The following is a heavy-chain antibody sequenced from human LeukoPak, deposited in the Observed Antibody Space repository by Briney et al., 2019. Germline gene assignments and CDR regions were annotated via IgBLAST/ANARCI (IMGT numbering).Heavy chain of an antibody. Sequence: ASVKVSCKASGYTFTSYAMNWVRQAPGQGLEWMGWINTNTGTPTYAQGFTGRSVFSLDTSVSTAYLQISSLKAEDTAVYYCARDAQKIGYCSGGSCQGALHFDYWGQGTLVTVSS. CDR2: INTNTGTP. CDR3: ARDAQKIGYCSGGSCQGALHFDY. V-gene: IGHV7-4-1*02. D-gene: IGHD2-15*01. J-gene: IGHJ4*02. CDR1: GYTFTSYA.